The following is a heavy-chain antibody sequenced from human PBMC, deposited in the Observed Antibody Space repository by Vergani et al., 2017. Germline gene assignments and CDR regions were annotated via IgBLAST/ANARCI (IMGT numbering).Heavy chain of an antibody. CDR3: ARGRGGYYYYMDV. D-gene: IGHD3-16*01. Sequence: QLQLHKSGPGLVKPSETLSLTCTLSGGSISSSSHFWGWLRQTPGKGLEWIGSIYYSGSTYYNPSLKSRVSISVDTSKNQFSLKLSSVTAADTAVYYCARGRGGYYYYMDVWGKGTTVTVSS. CDR2: IYYSGST. CDR1: GGSISSSSHF. J-gene: IGHJ6*03. V-gene: IGHV4-39*07.